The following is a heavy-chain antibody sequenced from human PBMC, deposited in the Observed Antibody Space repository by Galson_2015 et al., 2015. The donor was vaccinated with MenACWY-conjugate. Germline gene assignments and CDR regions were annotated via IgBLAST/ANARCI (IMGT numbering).Heavy chain of an antibody. J-gene: IGHJ4*02. CDR1: GFTFSSYG. CDR3: AKTQGWRESWFYY. CDR2: ISYDGSNK. D-gene: IGHD6-13*01. V-gene: IGHV3-30*18. Sequence: SLRLSCAASGFTFSSYGMHWVRQAPGKGLEWVAVISYDGSNKYYADSVKGRFTISRDNSKNTLYLQMNSLRAEDTAVYYCAKTQGWRESWFYYWGQGTLVTVSS.